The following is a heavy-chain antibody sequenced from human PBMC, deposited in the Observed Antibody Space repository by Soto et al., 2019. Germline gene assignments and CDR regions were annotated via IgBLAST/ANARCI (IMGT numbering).Heavy chain of an antibody. D-gene: IGHD6-13*01. CDR2: IHYSGST. J-gene: IGHJ6*02. Sequence: WTWLRQPPGKRLEWIGYIHYSGSTNYQPSLKSRVTMSVDTSKTQFSLKLSSVTAADTAVYYCARDRGYSSSLTNGGMDVWGQGTTVTVSS. CDR3: ARDRGYSSSLTNGGMDV. V-gene: IGHV4-59*01.